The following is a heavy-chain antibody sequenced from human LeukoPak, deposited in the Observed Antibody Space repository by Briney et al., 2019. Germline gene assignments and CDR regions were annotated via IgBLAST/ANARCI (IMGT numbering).Heavy chain of an antibody. Sequence: SSETLSLTCTVSGGSISFYYWSWIRQPPGKGLEWIGSIYYSGSTYYNPSLKSRVTISVDTSKNQFSLKLSSVTAADTAVYYCARQGPLTYYYGSGSADYWGQGTLVTVSS. CDR2: IYYSGST. CDR3: ARQGPLTYYYGSGSADY. V-gene: IGHV4-59*05. CDR1: GGSISFYY. J-gene: IGHJ4*02. D-gene: IGHD3-10*01.